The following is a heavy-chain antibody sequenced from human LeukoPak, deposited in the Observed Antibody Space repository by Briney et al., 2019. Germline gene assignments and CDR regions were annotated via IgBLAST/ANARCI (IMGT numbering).Heavy chain of an antibody. V-gene: IGHV3-30-3*01. Sequence: GGSLRLSCAASGFTFSSYAMHWVRQAPGKGLEWVAVISYDGSNKYYADSVKGRFTISRDNSKNTLYLQMNSLRAEDTAVYYCARAVLLWFGESRAGSYYFDYWGQGTLVTVSS. J-gene: IGHJ4*02. CDR3: ARAVLLWFGESRAGSYYFDY. CDR2: ISYDGSNK. CDR1: GFTFSSYA. D-gene: IGHD3-10*01.